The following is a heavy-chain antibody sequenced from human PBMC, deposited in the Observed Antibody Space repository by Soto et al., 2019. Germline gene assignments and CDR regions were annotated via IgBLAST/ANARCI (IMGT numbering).Heavy chain of an antibody. CDR3: ANSKQQLYDY. V-gene: IGHV4-4*01. Sequence: SETLSLTCAVSGGSISSSNWWSWVHQPPGKGLEWIGEIYHSGSTNYNPSLKSRVTISVDKSKNQFYLKLSSVTAADTPEYCCANSKQQLYDYWGQGTLVTASS. CDR2: IYHSGST. J-gene: IGHJ4*02. CDR1: GGSISSSNW. D-gene: IGHD6-13*01.